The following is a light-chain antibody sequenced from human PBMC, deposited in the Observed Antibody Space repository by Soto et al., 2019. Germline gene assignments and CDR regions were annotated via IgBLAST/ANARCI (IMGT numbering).Light chain of an antibody. CDR2: GNS. V-gene: IGLV1-40*01. CDR3: QSYDSSLRGYV. J-gene: IGLJ1*01. Sequence: QSVLTQPPSVSGAPGQRVTISCTGSSSNIGAGYDVHWYQQLPGTAPKLLIYGNSNRPSGVPDRFAGYKSGTSASLAITGLRAEDEADSYCQSYDSSLRGYVFGTGSKVTVL. CDR1: SSNIGAGYD.